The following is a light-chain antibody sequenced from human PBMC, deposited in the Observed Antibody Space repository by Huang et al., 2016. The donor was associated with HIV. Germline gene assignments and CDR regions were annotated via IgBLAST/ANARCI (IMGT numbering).Light chain of an antibody. J-gene: IGKJ1*01. V-gene: IGKV1-8*01. CDR3: QQYYSYRT. CDR2: AAS. CDR1: QDINNF. Sequence: AIRMTQSPSSLSASTGDRVNITCRASQDINNFLAWYQQKPGKAPNLLIYAASILETGVPSRFSGSGSGTEFNLSISGLQSEDFATYYCQQYYSYRTFGQGTQVEIK.